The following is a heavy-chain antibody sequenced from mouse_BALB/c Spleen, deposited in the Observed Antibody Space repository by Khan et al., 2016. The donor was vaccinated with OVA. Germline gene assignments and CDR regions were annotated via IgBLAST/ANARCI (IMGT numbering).Heavy chain of an antibody. CDR1: GYTFTNYG. CDR2: INTYTGEP. V-gene: IGHV9-3-1*01. J-gene: IGHJ4*01. D-gene: IGHD2-10*01. CDR3: ARPPYFSYTLDH. Sequence: LVESGPELKKPGETVKISCKASGYTFTNYGMHWVKQSPGKALKWMGWINTYTGEPTYADDFKGRFAFSLETSASTAYLQINNLKNEDTATYFCARPPYFSYTLDHWGQGTSVTVSS.